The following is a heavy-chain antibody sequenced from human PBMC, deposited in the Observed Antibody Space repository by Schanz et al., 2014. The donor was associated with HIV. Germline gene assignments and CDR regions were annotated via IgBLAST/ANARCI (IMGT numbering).Heavy chain of an antibody. CDR1: GFIFSDYA. CDR3: AKDGSWEAFDAFDI. D-gene: IGHD1-26*01. V-gene: IGHV3-30*04. J-gene: IGHJ3*02. CDR2: ISYDGSNK. Sequence: QVRLVESGGGVVQPGRSLRLSCIASGFIFSDYAIHWVRQPPGRGLEWVAVISYDGSNKYYTDSVKGRFTISRDISKNTLYLQMYSLRAEDTAVYYCAKDGSWEAFDAFDIWGQGTMVTVSS.